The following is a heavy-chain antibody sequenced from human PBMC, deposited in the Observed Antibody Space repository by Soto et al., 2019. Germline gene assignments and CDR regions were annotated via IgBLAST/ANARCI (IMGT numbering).Heavy chain of an antibody. Sequence: SVKVSCKASGGTFSSYAISWVRQAPGQGLEWMGGIIPIFGTANYAQKFQGRVTITADESTSTAYMELSSLRSEDTAVYYCARSITAARYYYYYGMDVWGQGTTVTVSS. CDR1: GGTFSSYA. J-gene: IGHJ6*02. CDR2: IIPIFGTA. D-gene: IGHD3-3*01. V-gene: IGHV1-69*13. CDR3: ARSITAARYYYYYGMDV.